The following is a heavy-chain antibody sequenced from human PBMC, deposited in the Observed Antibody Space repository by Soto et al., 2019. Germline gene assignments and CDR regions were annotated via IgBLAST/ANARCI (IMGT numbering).Heavy chain of an antibody. CDR2: IGTSGNYI. CDR3: VREWFGESI. V-gene: IGHV3-21*05. J-gene: IGHJ3*01. CDR1: GFTFSKYS. Sequence: PGGSLRLSCAASGFTFSKYSMKWVRQAPGKGLEWVSYIGTSGNYIYYADSVRGRFTTSRDNAKNSLYLQMNSLRAEDTAVYYCVREWFGESIWGQGTMVTVSS. D-gene: IGHD3-10*01.